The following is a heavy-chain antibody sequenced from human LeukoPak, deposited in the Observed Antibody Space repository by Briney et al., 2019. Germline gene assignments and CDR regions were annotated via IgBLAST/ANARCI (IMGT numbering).Heavy chain of an antibody. D-gene: IGHD3-10*01. V-gene: IGHV3-30-3*01. J-gene: IGHJ4*02. CDR1: EFTFISYA. Sequence: GGSLRLSCAASEFTFISYAMHWVRQAPGKGLEWVSVISYDGSNKYYADSVKGRFTISRDNSKNTLYLQMNSLRAEDTAVYYCAKDAGYLWFGDLGRDVKYYFDYWGQGTLVTVSS. CDR2: ISYDGSNK. CDR3: AKDAGYLWFGDLGRDVKYYFDY.